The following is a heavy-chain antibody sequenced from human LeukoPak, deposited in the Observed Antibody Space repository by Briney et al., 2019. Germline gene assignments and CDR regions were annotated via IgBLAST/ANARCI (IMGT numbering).Heavy chain of an antibody. D-gene: IGHD3-22*01. CDR1: GFTFSSYA. V-gene: IGHV3-23*01. Sequence: GGSLRLSCAASGFTFSSYAMSWVRQAPGKGLEWVSAISGSGGSTYYADSVKGRFTISRDNSKNTLYLQMNSLRAEDTAVYYCAKSLRRITMIVVVITGHRTENDAFDIWGQGTMVTVSS. CDR2: ISGSGGST. CDR3: AKSLRRITMIVVVITGHRTENDAFDI. J-gene: IGHJ3*02.